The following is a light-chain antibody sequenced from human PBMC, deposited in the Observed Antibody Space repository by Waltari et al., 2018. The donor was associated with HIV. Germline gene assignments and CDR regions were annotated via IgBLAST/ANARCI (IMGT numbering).Light chain of an antibody. CDR2: GAS. V-gene: IGKV1-39*01. CDR3: QQTYSAPHT. J-gene: IGKJ5*01. CDR1: QTIKRN. Sequence: DIQVTQSPSSQSVSVGDRVTITCRARQTIKRNLNWYQQTPGKAPKRLIFGASTLQSGVPSRFSGSGSETDFILTVFSLQPEDFATFYCQQTYSAPHTFGQGTRLEIK.